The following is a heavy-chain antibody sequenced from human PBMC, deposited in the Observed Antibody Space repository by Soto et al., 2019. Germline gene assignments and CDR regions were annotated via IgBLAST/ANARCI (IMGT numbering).Heavy chain of an antibody. CDR1: GGTFSSYT. J-gene: IGHJ4*02. CDR2: IIPILGIA. Sequence: QVQLVQSGAEVKKPGSSVKVSCKASGGTFSSYTISWVRQAPGQGLEWMGRIIPILGIANYAQKFQGRVTITADKATSTAYMELSSLRSEDTAGYYCARSGVAAAGTTCSDYWGQGTLVTVSS. V-gene: IGHV1-69*02. CDR3: ARSGVAAAGTTCSDY. D-gene: IGHD6-13*01.